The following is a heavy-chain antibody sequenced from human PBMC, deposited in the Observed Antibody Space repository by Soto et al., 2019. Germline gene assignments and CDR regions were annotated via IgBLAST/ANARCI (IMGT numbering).Heavy chain of an antibody. J-gene: IGHJ2*01. V-gene: IGHV1-69*06. CDR2: IIPVFGTP. CDR1: GGSSTNYA. CDR3: SRSRYSSGWVNWYFDL. D-gene: IGHD6-19*01. Sequence: QVQLVQSGTEVKKPGSSVKVSCTASGGSSTNYALSWVRQAPGQGLEWMGGIIPVFGTPNYSPNFQDRVTISADKSTGTVYMELTSLRLEDPAMYFCSRSRYSSGWVNWYFDLWGRGTRVTVSS.